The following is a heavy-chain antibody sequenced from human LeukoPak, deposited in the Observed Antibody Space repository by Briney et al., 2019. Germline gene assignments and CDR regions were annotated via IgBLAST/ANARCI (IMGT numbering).Heavy chain of an antibody. V-gene: IGHV3-11*04. CDR2: ISSSGSTI. Sequence: LSLTCTVSGGSISSSSYYWGWIRQAPGKGLEWVSYISSSGSTIYYADSVKGRFTISRDNAKNSLYLQMNSLRAEDTAVYYCARERLSSSSLWWGQGTLVTVSS. CDR3: ARERLSSSSLW. D-gene: IGHD6-6*01. CDR1: GGSISSSSYY. J-gene: IGHJ4*02.